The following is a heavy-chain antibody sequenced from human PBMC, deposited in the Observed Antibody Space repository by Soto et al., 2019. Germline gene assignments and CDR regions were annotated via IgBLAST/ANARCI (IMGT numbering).Heavy chain of an antibody. D-gene: IGHD3-16*01. J-gene: IGHJ4*02. CDR2: ISYDGSNK. CDR1: GFTFSSYG. CDR3: AKDLTVGGYYFDY. Sequence: GGSLRLSXAVSGFTFSSYGMHWVRQAPGKGLEWVAVISYDGSNKYFADSVKGRFTISRDNSKNTLYLQMNSLRAEDTAVYYCAKDLTVGGYYFDYWGQGTLVTVSS. V-gene: IGHV3-30*18.